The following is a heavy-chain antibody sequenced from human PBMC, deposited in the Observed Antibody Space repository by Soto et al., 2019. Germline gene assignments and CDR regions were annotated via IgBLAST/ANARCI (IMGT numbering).Heavy chain of an antibody. CDR3: SRHRRRDFSDRMDG. D-gene: IGHD3-3*01. J-gene: IGHJ6*03. CDR1: GYSFTSYW. CDR2: IDPSDSYT. Sequence: GDSLKISCKCSGYSFTSYWISWVRQMPGKGLEWMGRIDPSDSYTNYSPPFQGHVTISADNSISTDYPQWSSLTASDPAMYHCSRHRRRDFSDRMDGWGKGNTVT. V-gene: IGHV5-10-1*01.